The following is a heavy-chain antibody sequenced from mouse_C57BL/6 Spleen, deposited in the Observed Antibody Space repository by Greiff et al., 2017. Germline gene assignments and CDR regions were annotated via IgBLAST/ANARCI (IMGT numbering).Heavy chain of an antibody. J-gene: IGHJ3*01. Sequence: QVQLQQPGAELVMPGASVKLSCKASGYTFTSYWMHWVKQRPGQGLEWIGEIDPSDSYTNYNQKFKGKSTLTVDKSSSTAYMQLSSLTSEDSAVYYCARTDGSSYDWGQGTLVTVSA. V-gene: IGHV1-69*01. CDR1: GYTFTSYW. D-gene: IGHD1-1*01. CDR3: ARTDGSSYD. CDR2: IDPSDSYT.